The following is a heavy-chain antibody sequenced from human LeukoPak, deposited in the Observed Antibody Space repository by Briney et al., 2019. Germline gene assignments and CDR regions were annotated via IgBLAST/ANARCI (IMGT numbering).Heavy chain of an antibody. CDR3: ARDRYYYDSSGYYPDFDY. J-gene: IGHJ4*02. V-gene: IGHV1-18*01. CDR2: ISAYNGNT. CDR1: GYSFTSYG. Sequence: ASVTVSCKASGYSFTSYGISWVRQAPGQGLEWMGWISAYNGNTNYAQKLQGRVTMTTDTFTSTAYMELRSLRSHDPALVLCARDRYYYDSSGYYPDFDYWGQGTLVTVSS. D-gene: IGHD3-22*01.